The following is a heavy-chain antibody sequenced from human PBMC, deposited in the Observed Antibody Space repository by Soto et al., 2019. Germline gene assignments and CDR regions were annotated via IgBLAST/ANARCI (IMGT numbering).Heavy chain of an antibody. J-gene: IGHJ4*02. CDR2: INSDGSST. CDR1: GVTFSSYW. Sequence: GGSLRLSCAASGVTFSSYWMHWVRQAPGKGLVWVSRINSDGSSTNYADSVKGRFTISRDNSKNTLYLQMNSLRAEDTAVYYCARRGPGTYFDYWGKRTLVTVSS. CDR3: ARRGPGTYFDY. V-gene: IGHV3-74*01. D-gene: IGHD6-13*01.